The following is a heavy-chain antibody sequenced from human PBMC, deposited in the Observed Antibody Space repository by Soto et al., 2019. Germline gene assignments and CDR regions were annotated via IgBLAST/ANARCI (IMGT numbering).Heavy chain of an antibody. V-gene: IGHV4-31*03. CDR3: AGEYSSSSGYYYYYMDV. D-gene: IGHD6-6*01. CDR2: IYYSGST. CDR1: GGSISRGGYY. Sequence: QVQLQESGPGLVKPSQTLSLTCTVSGGSISRGGYYWSWIRQDPGKGLEWIGYIYYSGSTYYNPSLKSRVTISVDTSKNQFSLKLSSVTAADTAVYYCAGEYSSSSGYYYYYMDVWGRGTTVTVSS. J-gene: IGHJ6*03.